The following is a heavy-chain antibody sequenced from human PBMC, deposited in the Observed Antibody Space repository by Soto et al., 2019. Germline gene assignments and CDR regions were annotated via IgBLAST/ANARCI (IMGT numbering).Heavy chain of an antibody. J-gene: IGHJ5*02. Sequence: GGSLRLSCAALGFTFDDYGMSWVRQAPGKGLEWVSGINWNGGSTGYADSVKGRFTISRDNAKNSLYLQMNSLRAEDTALYYCASSSSSWYNWFDPWGQGTLVTVSS. CDR3: ASSSSSWYNWFDP. CDR1: GFTFDDYG. D-gene: IGHD6-13*01. V-gene: IGHV3-20*04. CDR2: INWNGGST.